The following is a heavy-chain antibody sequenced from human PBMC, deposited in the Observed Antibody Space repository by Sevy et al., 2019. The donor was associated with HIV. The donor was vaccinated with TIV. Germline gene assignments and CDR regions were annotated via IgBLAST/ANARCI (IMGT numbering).Heavy chain of an antibody. CDR1: GFTFNRYS. D-gene: IGHD1-1*01. CDR2: ISFDATNK. J-gene: IGHJ1*01. Sequence: GGSLRLSCAASGFTFNRYSMHWVRQAPGKGLEWVATISFDATNKNYPDTLKGRFTSSRDNFQNSLFLQMDSLRPDDTAVYYCALERLSSDVAEYFQNWGQGTLVTVSS. V-gene: IGHV3-30-3*01. CDR3: ALERLSSDVAEYFQN.